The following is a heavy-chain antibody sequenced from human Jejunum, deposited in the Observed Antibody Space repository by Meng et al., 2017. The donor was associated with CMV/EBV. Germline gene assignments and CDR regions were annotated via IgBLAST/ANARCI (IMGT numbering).Heavy chain of an antibody. CDR2: VSAYNGDT. D-gene: IGHD4-17*01. J-gene: IGHJ6*02. Sequence: YTFSTYAIAWVRQAPGRGLEWMGWVSAYNGDTNYAHQLHGRVSMTTDTSTTTAYMELRSLRSDDTGVYYCARIPVTSGSSYDLDVWGQGTTVTVSS. CDR3: ARIPVTSGSSYDLDV. V-gene: IGHV1-18*01. CDR1: YTFSTYA.